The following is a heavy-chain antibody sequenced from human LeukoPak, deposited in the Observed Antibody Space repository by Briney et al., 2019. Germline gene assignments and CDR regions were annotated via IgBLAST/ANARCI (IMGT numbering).Heavy chain of an antibody. CDR3: ARDKVDIVATMDGDPGGWFDP. V-gene: IGHV1-46*01. J-gene: IGHJ5*02. Sequence: GASVKDSCQASGYTFTSYYMHWVRQAPGQGLEWMGILNPSGGSTSYAQKFQGRVTMTRDTSTSTVYMELSSLRSEDTAVHYCARDKVDIVATMDGDPGGWFDPWGQGTLVTVSS. CDR2: LNPSGGST. CDR1: GYTFTSYY. D-gene: IGHD5-12*01.